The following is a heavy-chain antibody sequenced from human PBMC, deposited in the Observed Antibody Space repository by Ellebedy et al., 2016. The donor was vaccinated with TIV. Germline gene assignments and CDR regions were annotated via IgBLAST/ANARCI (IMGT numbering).Heavy chain of an antibody. CDR1: GFTFSSYS. CDR3: ARDLGPWRDYYYYGMDV. J-gene: IGHJ6*02. V-gene: IGHV3-21*01. CDR2: ISSSSSYI. D-gene: IGHD3-16*01. Sequence: GESLKISXAASGFTFSSYSMNWVRQAPGKGLEWVSSISSSSSYIYYADSVKSRFTISRDNAKNSLYLQMNSLRAEDTAVYYCARDLGPWRDYYYYGMDVWGQGTTVTVS.